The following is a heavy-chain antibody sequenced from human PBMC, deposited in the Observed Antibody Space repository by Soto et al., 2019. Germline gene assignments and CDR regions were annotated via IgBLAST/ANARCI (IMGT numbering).Heavy chain of an antibody. CDR1: GFTFSSYA. CDR3: ARDRGIARFYYYYGMDV. J-gene: IGHJ6*02. D-gene: IGHD6-13*01. Sequence: LRLSCAASGFTFSSYAMHWVRQAPGKGLEWVAVISYDGSNKYYADSVKGRFTISRDNSKNTLYLQMNSLRAEDTAVYYCARDRGIARFYYYYGMDVWGQGTTVTVSS. CDR2: ISYDGSNK. V-gene: IGHV3-30-3*01.